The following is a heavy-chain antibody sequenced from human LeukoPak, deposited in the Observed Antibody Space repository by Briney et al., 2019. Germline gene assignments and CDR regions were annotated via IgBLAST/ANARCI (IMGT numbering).Heavy chain of an antibody. Sequence: ASVKVSCKASGYTFTGNYMHWVRQAPGQGLEWMGWINPNSGGTNYAQKFQGRVTMTRDTSISTAYMELSRLRSDDTAVYYCARDRPPGAVAGTDDYYYYYMDVWGKGTTVTVSS. CDR1: GYTFTGNY. J-gene: IGHJ6*03. D-gene: IGHD6-19*01. V-gene: IGHV1-2*02. CDR2: INPNSGGT. CDR3: ARDRPPGAVAGTDDYYYYYMDV.